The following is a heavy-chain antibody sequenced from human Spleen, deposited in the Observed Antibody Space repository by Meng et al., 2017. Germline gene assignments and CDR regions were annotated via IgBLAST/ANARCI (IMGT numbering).Heavy chain of an antibody. CDR1: GFTFSSYA. CDR2: ISGSGGST. D-gene: IGHD4-23*01. J-gene: IGHJ4*02. V-gene: IGHV3-23*01. Sequence: GESLKISCAASGFTFSSYAMSWVRQAPGKGLEWVSAISGSGGSTYYADSVKGRFTISRDNSKNTLYLQMNSLRAEDTALYYCARDPFSVGHDYWGQGTLVTVSS. CDR3: ARDPFSVGHDY.